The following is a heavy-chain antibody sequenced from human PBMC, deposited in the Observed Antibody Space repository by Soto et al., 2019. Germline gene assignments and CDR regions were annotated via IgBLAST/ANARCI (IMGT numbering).Heavy chain of an antibody. V-gene: IGHV4-4*07. J-gene: IGHJ4*02. CDR1: GDSINSYW. Sequence: SETLSLTCTVSGDSINSYWWSWIRQSAGKGLEWIGRVYTSGTTNYNPSLKSRVTMSVDTSRNQFSLRLSSVTAADTAIYYCAREGSGSFYVDYWGQGTLVTVSS. CDR3: AREGSGSFYVDY. CDR2: VYTSGTT. D-gene: IGHD1-26*01.